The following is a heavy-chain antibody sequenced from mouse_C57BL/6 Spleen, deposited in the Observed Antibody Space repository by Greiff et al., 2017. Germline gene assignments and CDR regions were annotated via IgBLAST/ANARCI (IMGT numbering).Heavy chain of an antibody. Sequence: DVQLQESGPELVKPGASVKIPCKASGYTFTDYNMDWVKQSHGKSLEWIGDINPNNGGTIYNQKFKGKATLTVDKSSSTAYMELRSLTSEDTAVYYCARGGRVWYYFDYWGQGTTLTVSS. J-gene: IGHJ2*01. V-gene: IGHV1-18*01. CDR2: INPNNGGT. CDR3: ARGGRVWYYFDY. D-gene: IGHD2-10*02. CDR1: GYTFTDYN.